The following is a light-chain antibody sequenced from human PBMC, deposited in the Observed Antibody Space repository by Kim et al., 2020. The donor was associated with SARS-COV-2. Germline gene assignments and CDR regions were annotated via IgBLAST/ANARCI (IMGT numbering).Light chain of an antibody. CDR3: MEALQTPIT. CDR2: LGS. CDR1: QSLLRGTGYNY. J-gene: IGKJ5*01. V-gene: IGKV2-28*01. Sequence: PASISCRSSQSLLRGTGYNYLVWYLQTPGQSPQLLIYLGSNRASGIPDRFSGSGSGTDFTLKISRVEAEDVVVYYCMEALQTPITFGQGTRLEIK.